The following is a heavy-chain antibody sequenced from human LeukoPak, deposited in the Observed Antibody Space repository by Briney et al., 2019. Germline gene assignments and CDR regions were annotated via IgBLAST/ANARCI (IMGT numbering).Heavy chain of an antibody. J-gene: IGHJ4*02. V-gene: IGHV4-59*01. CDR3: AREFTSYGSFYYFDY. CDR1: XXSISSYY. CDR2: IYYSGST. Sequence: PSETLSLTCTVXXXSISSYYWSWIRQPPGKGLEWIGYIYYSGSTNYNPSLKSRVTISVDTSKNQFSLKLSSVTAADTAVYYCAREFTSYGSFYYFDYWGQGTLVTVSS. D-gene: IGHD5-18*01.